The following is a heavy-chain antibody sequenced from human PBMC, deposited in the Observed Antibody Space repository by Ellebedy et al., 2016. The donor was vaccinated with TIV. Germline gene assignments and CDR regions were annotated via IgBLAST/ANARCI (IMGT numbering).Heavy chain of an antibody. Sequence: GESLKISXKASGYDFNTHWITWVRQRPGKGLEWMGIIYPRDFDARYSPAFQGQVTMSVDKSLTTAYLQWRSLRATDTAIYFCARRGYSWGYYYGLDVWGQGTGVAVS. CDR1: GYDFNTHW. CDR3: ARRGYSWGYYYGLDV. CDR2: IYPRDFDA. J-gene: IGHJ6*02. V-gene: IGHV5-51*01. D-gene: IGHD3-22*01.